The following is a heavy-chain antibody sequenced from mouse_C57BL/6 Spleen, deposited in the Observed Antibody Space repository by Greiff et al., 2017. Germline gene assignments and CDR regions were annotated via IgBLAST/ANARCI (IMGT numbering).Heavy chain of an antibody. J-gene: IGHJ3*01. CDR2: IYPGDGDT. CDR1: GYAFSSSW. Sequence: VQLQQSGAELVKPGASVKISCKASGYAFSSSWMNWVKQRPGKGLEWIGQIYPGDGDTNYNGKFKGKATLTADKSSSTAYMQLSSLTSEDSAVYFCAREGCRGFAVWGTGTLVTVSA. CDR3: AREGCRGFAV. V-gene: IGHV1-80*01.